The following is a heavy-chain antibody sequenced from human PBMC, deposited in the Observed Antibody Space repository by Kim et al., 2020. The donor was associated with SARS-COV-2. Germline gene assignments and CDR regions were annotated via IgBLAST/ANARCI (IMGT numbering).Heavy chain of an antibody. Sequence: SETLSLTCTVSGGSISSSSYYWGWIRQPPGKGLEWIGSIYYSGSTYYNPSLKSRVTISVDTSKNQFSLKLSSVTAADTAVYYCARDGGIEDYYYYGMDVWGQGTTVTVSS. J-gene: IGHJ6*02. CDR3: ARDGGIEDYYYYGMDV. CDR2: IYYSGST. CDR1: GGSISSSSYY. D-gene: IGHD3-16*02. V-gene: IGHV4-39*07.